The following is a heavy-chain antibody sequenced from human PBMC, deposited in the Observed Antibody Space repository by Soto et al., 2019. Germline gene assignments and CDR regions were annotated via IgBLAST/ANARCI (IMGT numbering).Heavy chain of an antibody. J-gene: IGHJ6*02. CDR3: ARRRGFPYDSGTDV. V-gene: IGHV4-30-2*01. Sequence: QLQLQESGSGLVKPSQTLSLTCAVSGGSISGGGYSWSWIRQPPGKGLEWLGYIYHSGSTYYNPSLKSRGTISVDRSKNQFPLKLSSVTAADTAVYYCARRRGFPYDSGTDVWGQGTTVTVSS. CDR2: IYHSGST. CDR1: GGSISGGGYS. D-gene: IGHD5-12*01.